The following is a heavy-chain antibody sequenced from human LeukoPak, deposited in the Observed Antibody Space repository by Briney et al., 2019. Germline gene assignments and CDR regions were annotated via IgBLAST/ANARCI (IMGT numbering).Heavy chain of an antibody. CDR2: IRQDGSEK. CDR3: AGGAGWLIDY. D-gene: IGHD3-16*01. J-gene: IGHJ4*02. Sequence: GGSLRLSCAASGFIFGRHRMNWVRQAPGKGLEWVANIRQDGSEKNYVDSVKGRFTISRDNAKNSLFLQMDSLRAEDTAVYYCAGGAGWLIDYWGQGTLVTVSS. V-gene: IGHV3-7*03. CDR1: GFIFGRHR.